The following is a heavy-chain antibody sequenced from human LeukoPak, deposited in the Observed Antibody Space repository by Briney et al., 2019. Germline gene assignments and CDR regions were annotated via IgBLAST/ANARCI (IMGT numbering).Heavy chain of an antibody. CDR3: ARDKPYVDSSILDY. Sequence: SQTLSLTCTVSGVSISSGDYCWSWIRQPPGKGLEWIGYIYYSGSTYYNPSLKSRVTISVDTSKNQFSLKLSSVTAADTAVYYCARDKPYVDSSILDYWGQGTLVTVSS. V-gene: IGHV4-30-4*08. CDR1: GVSISSGDYC. CDR2: IYYSGST. D-gene: IGHD6-13*01. J-gene: IGHJ4*02.